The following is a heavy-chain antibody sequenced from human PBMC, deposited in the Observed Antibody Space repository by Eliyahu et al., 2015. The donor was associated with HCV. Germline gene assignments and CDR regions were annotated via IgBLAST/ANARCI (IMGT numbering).Heavy chain of an antibody. CDR2: ISYDGSNK. J-gene: IGHJ3*02. V-gene: IGHV3-30-3*01. CDR1: GFTFSXYX. CDR3: ASGSSGYYYPTTEDAFDI. Sequence: QVQLVESGGGVVQPGRSLRLSCAASGFTFSXYXXXWVRQXPGKGLEWVAVISYDGSNKYYADSVKGRFTISRDNSKNTLYLQMNSLRAEDTAVYYCASGSSGYYYPTTEDAFDIWGQGTMVTVSS. D-gene: IGHD3-22*01.